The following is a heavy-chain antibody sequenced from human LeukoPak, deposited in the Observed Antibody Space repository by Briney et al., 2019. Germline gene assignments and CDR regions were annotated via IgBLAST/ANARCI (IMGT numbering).Heavy chain of an antibody. V-gene: IGHV3-30*02. CDR3: AKVPCGGDCYSSGY. CDR2: IRYDGSNK. D-gene: IGHD2-21*01. Sequence: GGSLRLSCAASGFTFSSYGMHWVRQAPGKGLEWVAFIRYDGSNKYYADSVKGRFTISRDNSKNTLYLQMNSLRAEDTAVYYCAKVPCGGDCYSSGYWGQGTLVTVSS. CDR1: GFTFSSYG. J-gene: IGHJ4*02.